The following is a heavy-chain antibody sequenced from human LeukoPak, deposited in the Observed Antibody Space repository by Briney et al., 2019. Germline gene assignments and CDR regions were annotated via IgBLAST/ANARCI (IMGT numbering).Heavy chain of an antibody. CDR3: ATEAGPTTVTTYYYGMDV. Sequence: GASVKVSCKVSGYTLTELSMHWVRQAPGKGLEWMGGFDPEDGETIYAQKFQGRVTTTEDTSTDTAYMELSSLRSEDTAVYYCATEAGPTTVTTYYYGMDVWGQGTTVTVSS. CDR1: GYTLTELS. V-gene: IGHV1-24*01. D-gene: IGHD4-17*01. J-gene: IGHJ6*02. CDR2: FDPEDGET.